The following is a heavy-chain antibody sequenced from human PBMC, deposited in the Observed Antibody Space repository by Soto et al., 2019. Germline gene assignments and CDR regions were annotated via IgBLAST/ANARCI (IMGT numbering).Heavy chain of an antibody. V-gene: IGHV3-9*01. CDR2: ISWNSGSI. Sequence: EVQLVESGGGLVQPGRSLRLSCAASGFTFDDYAMHWVRQAPGKGLGWVSGISWNSGSIGYADSVKGRFTISRDNAKNSLYLKINILRAEDTALYSWTKDFHGDYGCYWGKGTLVPVPS. CDR3: TKDFHGDYGCY. CDR1: GFTFDDYA. J-gene: IGHJ4*02. D-gene: IGHD4-17*01.